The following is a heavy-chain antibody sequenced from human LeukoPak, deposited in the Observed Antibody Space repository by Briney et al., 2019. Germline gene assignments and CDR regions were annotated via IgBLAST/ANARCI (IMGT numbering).Heavy chain of an antibody. CDR1: GYSISSGYY. D-gene: IGHD5-12*01. CDR2: IYHSGST. Sequence: PSETLSLTCAVSGYSISSGYYWGWIRQPPGKGLEWIGSIYHSGSTYYNPSLKSRVTISVDTSKNQFSLKLSTVTAADTAVYYCARFQASGYALYGDYWGQGTLVTVSS. J-gene: IGHJ4*02. CDR3: ARFQASGYALYGDY. V-gene: IGHV4-38-2*01.